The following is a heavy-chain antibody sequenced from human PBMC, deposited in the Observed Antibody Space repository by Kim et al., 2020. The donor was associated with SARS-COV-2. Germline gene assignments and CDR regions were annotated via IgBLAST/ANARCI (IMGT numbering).Heavy chain of an antibody. CDR3: AKDRVAATVYYYMDV. CDR2: ISYDGSNK. Sequence: GGSLRLSCAASGFTFSSYGMHWVRQAPGKGLEWVAVISYDGSNKYYADSVKGRFTISRDNSKNTLYLQMNSLRAEDTAVYYCAKDRVAATVYYYMDVWG. CDR1: GFTFSSYG. J-gene: IGHJ6*03. V-gene: IGHV3-30*18. D-gene: IGHD2-15*01.